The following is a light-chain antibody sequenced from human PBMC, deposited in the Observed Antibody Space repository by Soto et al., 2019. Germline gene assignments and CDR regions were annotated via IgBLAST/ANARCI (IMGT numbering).Light chain of an antibody. J-gene: IGKJ1*01. V-gene: IGKV3-20*01. CDR1: QSVSSSY. CDR2: GAS. CDR3: QQYGSSPVT. Sequence: EIVLTQSPATLSSFPGDRVTLSCRASQSVSSSYLAWYQQKPGQPPRLLIYGASSRATGIPDRFSGSGSGTDFTLTISRLEPEDFAVYYCQQYGSSPVTFGQGTKVDIK.